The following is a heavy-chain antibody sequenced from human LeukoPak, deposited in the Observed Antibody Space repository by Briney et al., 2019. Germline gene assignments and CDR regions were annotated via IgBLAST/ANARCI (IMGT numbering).Heavy chain of an antibody. CDR1: GYTSTGHH. J-gene: IGHJ3*02. CDR2: INPNSGGT. Sequence: ASVKVSCKASGYTSTGHHMYWVRQAPGQGLEWMGWINPNSGGTNFVQKFQGRVTMTRDTSISTAYMELSSLRSDDTAVYYCALSTVATEAFDIWGQGTMVTVSS. CDR3: ALSTVATEAFDI. D-gene: IGHD4-17*01. V-gene: IGHV1-2*02.